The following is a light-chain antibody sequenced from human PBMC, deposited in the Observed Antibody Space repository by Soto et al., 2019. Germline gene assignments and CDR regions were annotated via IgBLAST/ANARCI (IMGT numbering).Light chain of an antibody. J-gene: IGLJ1*01. CDR1: SSDVGNYKY. CDR3: LSYTSSRNEV. Sequence: QSALSQPGSVSGSPGQSITISCTGTSSDVGNYKYVSWYQQHPGKAPKLMIYEVSNRPSGVSNRFSGSKSGNTASLTISGLQAEDETDYYCLSYTSSRNEVFVNGTKVTVL. CDR2: EVS. V-gene: IGLV2-14*01.